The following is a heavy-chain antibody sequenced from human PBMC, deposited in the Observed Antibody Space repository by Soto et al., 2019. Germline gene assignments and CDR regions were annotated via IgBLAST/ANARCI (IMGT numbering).Heavy chain of an antibody. V-gene: IGHV4-39*01. Sequence: QLQLQESGPGLVKPSETLSLTCRVSDGSMNSDSSYWGWIRQPPGKGLEWIGVINHSGSTYHNLSLKGRVTMSVDASRNQFSLKLTSMTAADTAVYYCARLGGTTVTGLWHFDSWGQGTLVTVSS. D-gene: IGHD4-17*01. CDR1: DGSMNSDSSY. CDR3: ARLGGTTVTGLWHFDS. J-gene: IGHJ4*02. CDR2: INHSGST.